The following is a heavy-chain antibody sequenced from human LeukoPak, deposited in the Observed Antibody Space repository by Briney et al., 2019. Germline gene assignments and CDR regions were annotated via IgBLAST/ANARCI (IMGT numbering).Heavy chain of an antibody. CDR3: AKSTPGYSSGWSGYWYFDL. Sequence: GGSLRLSCEASGFNFGAYAMTWVRQAPGKGLEWVSGISWNSGSIGYADSVKGRFTISRDNAKNSLYLQMNSLRAEDTALYYCAKSTPGYSSGWSGYWYFDLWGRGTLVTVSS. CDR2: ISWNSGSI. CDR1: GFNFGAYA. V-gene: IGHV3-9*01. J-gene: IGHJ2*01. D-gene: IGHD6-19*01.